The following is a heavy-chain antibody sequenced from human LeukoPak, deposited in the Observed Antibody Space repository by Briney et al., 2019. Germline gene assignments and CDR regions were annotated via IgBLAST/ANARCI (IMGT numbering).Heavy chain of an antibody. CDR2: IYTGGNT. J-gene: IGHJ4*02. CDR3: ARGDDSGYYDYFDY. D-gene: IGHD3-22*01. CDR1: GFTVDSNY. Sequence: GGSLRLSCAASGFTVDSNYLSWVRQAPGKGLEWVSTIYTGGNTYYAASVKGRFTISGDFSKNTVFLHMNSLRAEDTAMYYCARGDDSGYYDYFDYWGQGALVTVSS. V-gene: IGHV3-53*01.